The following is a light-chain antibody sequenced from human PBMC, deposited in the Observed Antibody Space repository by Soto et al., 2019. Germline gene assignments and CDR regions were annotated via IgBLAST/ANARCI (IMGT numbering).Light chain of an antibody. J-gene: IGKJ1*01. Sequence: TRSPSTVCACVGDRDTIALVASQSISNWLAWYQQKLGTAPKLLIYDVCGLESGVSLRFSGSGSGIEFCLTISSLQSGDLATYYRELERTHPRVLGPGTKVDNK. V-gene: IGKV1-5*01. CDR3: ELERTHPRV. CDR1: QSISNW. CDR2: DVC.